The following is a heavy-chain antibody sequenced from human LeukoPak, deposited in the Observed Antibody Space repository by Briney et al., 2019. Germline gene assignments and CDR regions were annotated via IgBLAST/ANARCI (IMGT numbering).Heavy chain of an antibody. CDR3: AKDQGYVLRFLEWLLCLDY. V-gene: IGHV3-30*18. CDR1: GFTFSSYG. CDR2: ISYDGSNK. D-gene: IGHD3-3*01. J-gene: IGHJ4*02. Sequence: PGGSLRLSCAVSGFTFSSYGTPWVRQAPGKGLEWVAVISYDGSNKYYADSVKGRVTISRDNSKNTLYLQMNSLRAEDTAVYYCAKDQGYVLRFLEWLLCLDYWGQGTLVTVSS.